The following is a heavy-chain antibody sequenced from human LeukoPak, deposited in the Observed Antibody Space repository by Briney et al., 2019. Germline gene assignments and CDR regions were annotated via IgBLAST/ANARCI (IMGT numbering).Heavy chain of an antibody. D-gene: IGHD3-9*01. V-gene: IGHV4-59*01. J-gene: IGHJ6*02. CDR1: GGSISSYY. Sequence: PSETLSLTCTVSGGSISSYYWSWIRQPPGKGLEWIGYIYYSGSTNYNPSLKSRVTISVDTSKNQFSLKLSSVTAADTAVYYCARQMTSSYYYYGMDVWGQGTTVTVSS. CDR2: IYYSGST. CDR3: ARQMTSSYYYYGMDV.